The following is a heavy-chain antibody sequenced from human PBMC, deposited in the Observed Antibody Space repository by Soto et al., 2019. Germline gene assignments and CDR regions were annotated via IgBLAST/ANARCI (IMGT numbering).Heavy chain of an antibody. J-gene: IGHJ6*04. CDR1: GYTFTSYG. CDR3: ASGYYDFWSGYATTTPLDV. Sequence: ASVKVSCKASGYTFTSYGISWVRQAPGQGLEWMGWISAYNGNTNYAQKLQGRVTMTTDTSTSTAYMELRSLRSDDTAVYYCASGYYDFWSGYATTTPLDVWGKGTTVTVSP. V-gene: IGHV1-18*01. CDR2: ISAYNGNT. D-gene: IGHD3-3*01.